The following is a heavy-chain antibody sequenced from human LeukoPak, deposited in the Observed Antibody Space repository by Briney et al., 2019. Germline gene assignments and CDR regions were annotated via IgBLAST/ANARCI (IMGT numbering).Heavy chain of an antibody. J-gene: IGHJ4*02. CDR2: ISYDGSNK. CDR1: GFTFSSYA. Sequence: PGGSLRLSCAASGFTFSSYAMHWVRQAPGKGLEWVAVISYDGSNKYYADSVKGRFTISRDNSKNTLYLQMNSLGAEDTAVYYCARDTMVPLSISLDYWGQGTLVTVSS. CDR3: ARDTMVPLSISLDY. D-gene: IGHD3-10*01. V-gene: IGHV3-30-3*01.